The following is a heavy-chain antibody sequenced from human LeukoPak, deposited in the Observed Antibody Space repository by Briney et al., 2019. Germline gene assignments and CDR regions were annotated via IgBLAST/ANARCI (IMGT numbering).Heavy chain of an antibody. CDR1: GFTLSSYA. CDR2: IYLDGSKI. V-gene: IGHV3-33*01. D-gene: IGHD3-10*01. Sequence: GGSLRLSCTASGFTLSSYAIHWVRQAPGKGLEWVSVIYLDGSKIYYADSVKGRFTPSRDNSKNTLYLQMNSLIAEDTAVYYCVRDDSGSVIRGVLHYWGQGALATVSS. CDR3: VRDDSGSVIRGVLHY. J-gene: IGHJ4*02.